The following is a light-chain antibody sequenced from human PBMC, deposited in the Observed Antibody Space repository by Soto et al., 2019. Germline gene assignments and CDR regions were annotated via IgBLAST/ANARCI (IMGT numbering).Light chain of an antibody. J-gene: IGKJ5*01. CDR3: QQYGSSPLIT. CDR2: GAS. Sequence: EVVLTQSPATLSLSPGERATLSCRASQSIRNYLAWYQQKPGQAPRLLIYGASSRATGIPDRFSGSGSGTDFTLTISRLEPEDFAVYYCQQYGSSPLITFGQGTRLEIK. CDR1: QSIRNY. V-gene: IGKV3-20*01.